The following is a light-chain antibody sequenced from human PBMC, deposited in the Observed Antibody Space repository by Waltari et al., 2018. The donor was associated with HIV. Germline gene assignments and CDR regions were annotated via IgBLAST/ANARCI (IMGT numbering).Light chain of an antibody. CDR2: EVV. V-gene: IGLV2-11*01. J-gene: IGLJ3*02. CDR1: SSDVGGYDS. Sequence: QSALTQPRSVSGSPGQSVTISCTGTSSDVGGYDSVSWYLQHPGKVPKLISYEVVKWPSGVPDRFSGSKSCNTASLTISGLQTEDEADYFCCSYAGTYTYVLFGGGTKLTVL. CDR3: CSYAGTYTYVL.